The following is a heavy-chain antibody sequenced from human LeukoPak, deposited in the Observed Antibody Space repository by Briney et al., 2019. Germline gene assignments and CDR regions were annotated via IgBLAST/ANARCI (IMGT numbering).Heavy chain of an antibody. V-gene: IGHV4-34*01. CDR1: GGSFSGYY. Sequence: NPSETLSLTCAVYGGSFSGYYWSWIRQPPGKGLEWIGEINHSGSTNYNPSLKSRVTISVDTSKNQFSLKLSSVTAADTAVYYCAVLTGRPLDYWGQGTLVTVSS. D-gene: IGHD3-9*01. CDR2: INHSGST. CDR3: AVLTGRPLDY. J-gene: IGHJ4*02.